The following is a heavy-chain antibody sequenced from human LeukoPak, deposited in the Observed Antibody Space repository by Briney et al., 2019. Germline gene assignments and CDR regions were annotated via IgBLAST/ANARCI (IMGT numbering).Heavy chain of an antibody. D-gene: IGHD5-18*01. Sequence: PGGSLRLSCAASGFTFSSYAMSWVRQAPGKGLEWVSVTYSGGSTYYADSVKGRFTISRDNSKNTLYLQMNSLRAEDTAVYYCARDLGTAMANDYWGQGTLVTVSS. J-gene: IGHJ4*02. V-gene: IGHV3-66*01. CDR1: GFTFSSYA. CDR3: ARDLGTAMANDY. CDR2: TYSGGST.